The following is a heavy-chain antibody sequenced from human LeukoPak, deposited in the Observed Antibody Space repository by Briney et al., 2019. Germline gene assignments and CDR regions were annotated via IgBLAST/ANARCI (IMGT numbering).Heavy chain of an antibody. CDR3: ARDRPRSIYDSSGYYVDWFDP. D-gene: IGHD3-22*01. J-gene: IGHJ5*02. CDR2: ISASNSHT. CDR1: GYTFSSYG. V-gene: IGHV1-18*01. Sequence: GASVKLSCKASGYTFSSYGMSWVRQAPGQGLEWIGYISASNSHTNYAQNLQSRVTMPTATSTSPAYIELKSLRSDDTAVPYCARDRPRSIYDSSGYYVDWFDPWGQGTLVTVSS.